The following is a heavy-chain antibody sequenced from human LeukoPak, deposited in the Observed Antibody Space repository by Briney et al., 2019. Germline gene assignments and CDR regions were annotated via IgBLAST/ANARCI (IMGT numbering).Heavy chain of an antibody. CDR2: ISWNSGSI. J-gene: IGHJ4*02. CDR1: GFTFDDYA. D-gene: IGHD1-7*01. V-gene: IGHV3-9*01. Sequence: GGSLRLSCAASGFTFDDYAMHWVRQAPGKGLEWVSGISWNSGSIGYADSVKGRFTISRDNAKNSLYLQMNSLRAEDTALYYCARAAGTTHFDYWGQGTLVTVSS. CDR3: ARAAGTTHFDY.